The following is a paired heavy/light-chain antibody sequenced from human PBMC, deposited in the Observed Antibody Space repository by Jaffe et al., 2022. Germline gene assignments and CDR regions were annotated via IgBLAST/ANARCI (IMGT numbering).Light chain of an antibody. CDR1: RSNIGSNY. CDR2: KNN. V-gene: IGLV1-47*01. CDR3: AAWDDNLSGGNWV. Sequence: QSVLTQPPSASGTPGQRVTISCSGSRSNIGSNYVYWYQQLPGTAPKLLIYKNNQRPSGVPDRFSGSKSGTSVSLAISGLRSEDEADYYCAAWDDNLSGGNWVFGGGTKLTVL. J-gene: IGLJ3*02.
Heavy chain of an antibody. CDR3: VRHLYYYDLDV. CDR2: INPGDSDT. CDR1: GYSFTNYW. D-gene: IGHD2-2*02. Sequence: EVQLVQSGAEVKKPGESLRISCKGSGYSFTNYWIGWVRQMPGKGLEWMGIINPGDSDTRYSPSFQGLVTISADKSITTAYLRWSSLKASDTAIYYCVRHLYYYDLDVWGKGTTVTVSS. J-gene: IGHJ6*04. V-gene: IGHV5-51*01.